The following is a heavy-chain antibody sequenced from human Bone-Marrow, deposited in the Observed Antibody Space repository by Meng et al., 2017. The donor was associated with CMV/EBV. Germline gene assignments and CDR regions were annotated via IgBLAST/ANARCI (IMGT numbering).Heavy chain of an antibody. V-gene: IGHV3-30*02. Sequence: GGSLRLSCAASGFTFSSYSMNWVRQAPGKGLEWVAFIRYDGMTQYYADSLRGRVIISRDNSKNMFFLHINSLRTDDTAVYYCVKDWGYGDDEGWGQGTLVTVSS. CDR1: GFTFSSYS. CDR2: IRYDGMTQ. D-gene: IGHD4/OR15-4a*01. CDR3: VKDWGYGDDEG. J-gene: IGHJ4*02.